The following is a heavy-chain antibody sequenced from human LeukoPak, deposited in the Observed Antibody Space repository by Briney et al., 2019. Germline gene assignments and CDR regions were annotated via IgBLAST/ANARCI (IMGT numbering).Heavy chain of an antibody. CDR2: IKQDGSEK. Sequence: GGSLRLSCAASGFTFSSYWMSWVRQAPGKGLEWVANIKQDGSEKYYVDSVKGRFTISRDNAKNSLYLQMNSLRAEDTAVYYCARDAPGGTMIVARDAFDIWGQGTTVTVSS. CDR3: ARDAPGGTMIVARDAFDI. D-gene: IGHD3-22*01. V-gene: IGHV3-7*01. CDR1: GFTFSSYW. J-gene: IGHJ3*02.